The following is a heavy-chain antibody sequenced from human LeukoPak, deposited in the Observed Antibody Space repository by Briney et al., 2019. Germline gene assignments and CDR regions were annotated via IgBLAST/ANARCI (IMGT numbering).Heavy chain of an antibody. J-gene: IGHJ4*02. CDR2: IYYSGST. V-gene: IGHV4-59*01. Sequence: SETLSLTCTVSGGSISSYYWSWIRQPPGKGLEWIGYIYYSGSTNYNPSLKSRVTISVDTSKNQFSLKLSSVTAADTAVYYCARVDTSSGYDFDYWGQGTLVTVSS. D-gene: IGHD5-12*01. CDR1: GGSISSYY. CDR3: ARVDTSSGYDFDY.